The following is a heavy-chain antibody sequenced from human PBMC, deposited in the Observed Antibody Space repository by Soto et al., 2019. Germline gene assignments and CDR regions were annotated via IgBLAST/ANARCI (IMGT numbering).Heavy chain of an antibody. Sequence: EVQLVESGGGLVEPGGSLRLSCAASGMTISNAWMNWVRQAPGKGLEWVGRIRSKTDGGTTEYEAPVKGSITFSREDSKNTLYMQMSGLQTEDTAVYHCTTTRPGTNVFDQWCQGTMGTVSS. CDR1: GMTISNAW. D-gene: IGHD6-13*01. J-gene: IGHJ3*01. CDR2: IRSKTDGGTT. CDR3: TTTRPGTNVFDQ. V-gene: IGHV3-15*01.